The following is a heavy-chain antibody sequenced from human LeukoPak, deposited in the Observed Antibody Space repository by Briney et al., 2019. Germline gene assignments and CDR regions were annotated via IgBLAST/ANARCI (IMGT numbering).Heavy chain of an antibody. CDR1: GFSFSSYS. Sequence: PGGSLRLSCAASGFSFSSYSVNWVRQAPGKGLEWVSAITGSGGSTYYADSVKGRFNISNDNSKNTLYLQMNSLRAEDTAVYYCAKTPPSSKGIWGQGTLVTVSS. V-gene: IGHV3-23*01. J-gene: IGHJ4*02. CDR2: ITGSGGST. CDR3: AKTPPSSKGI.